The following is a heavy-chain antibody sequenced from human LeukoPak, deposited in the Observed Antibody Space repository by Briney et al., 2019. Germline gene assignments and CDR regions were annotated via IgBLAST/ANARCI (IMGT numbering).Heavy chain of an antibody. J-gene: IGHJ5*02. CDR1: GGSISRYY. Sequence: SETLSLTCTVSGGSISRYYWCWIRQPPGKGLEWIGYIYYSGSTNYNPSLKSRVTISVDMSKNQFSLKLRSVTTADTAVYYCARALLRPWFDPWGQGTLVTVSS. CDR3: ARALLRPWFDP. CDR2: IYYSGST. V-gene: IGHV4-59*01. D-gene: IGHD3-16*01.